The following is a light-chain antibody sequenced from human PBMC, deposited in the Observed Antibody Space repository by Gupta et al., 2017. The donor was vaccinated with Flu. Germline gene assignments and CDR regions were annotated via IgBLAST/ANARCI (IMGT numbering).Light chain of an antibody. Sequence: EVVMTQSPATLSVSPGERATLSCWASQNIAYNLAWYQQKPGQAPRLLIYGASTRATGLPARFSGSGSGTEFTLTISSLQSEDFAVYYCQQYNDWPFTFGPGTKVDIK. CDR2: GAS. CDR1: QNIAYN. CDR3: QQYNDWPFT. J-gene: IGKJ3*01. V-gene: IGKV3-15*01.